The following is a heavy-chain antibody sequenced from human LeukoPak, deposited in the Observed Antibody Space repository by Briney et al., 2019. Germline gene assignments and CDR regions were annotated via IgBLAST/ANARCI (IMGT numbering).Heavy chain of an antibody. J-gene: IGHJ6*02. V-gene: IGHV3-23*01. D-gene: IGHD1-26*01. Sequence: PGGSLRLSCAASGFTFSSYGMSWVRQAPGKGLEWVSAISGSGGSTYYADSVKGRFTISRDNSKNTLYLQMNSLRAEDTAVYYCAKAIIVGATGDYYGMDVWGQGTTVTVSS. CDR3: AKAIIVGATGDYYGMDV. CDR2: ISGSGGST. CDR1: GFTFSSYG.